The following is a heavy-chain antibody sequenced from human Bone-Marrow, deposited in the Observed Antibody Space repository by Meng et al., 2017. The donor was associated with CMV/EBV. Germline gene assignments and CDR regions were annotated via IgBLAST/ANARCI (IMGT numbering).Heavy chain of an antibody. Sequence: GESLKISCAASGFTFSSYGMHWVRQAPGKGLEWVAFIRYDGSNKYYADSVKGRFTISRGNSKNTLYLQMNSLRAEDTAVYYCAKDQGFWSGYYSFDYWGQGTLVTVSS. CDR1: GFTFSSYG. CDR3: AKDQGFWSGYYSFDY. D-gene: IGHD3-3*01. J-gene: IGHJ4*02. V-gene: IGHV3-30*02. CDR2: IRYDGSNK.